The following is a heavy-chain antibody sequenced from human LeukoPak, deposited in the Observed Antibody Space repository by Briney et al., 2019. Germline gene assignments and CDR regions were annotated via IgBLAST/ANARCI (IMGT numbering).Heavy chain of an antibody. CDR3: ARDESSIAARYYYYGMDV. CDR2: IYPDDSYT. CDR1: GYSFTSYW. V-gene: IGHV5-51*01. J-gene: IGHJ6*02. D-gene: IGHD6-6*01. Sequence: GESLKISCKGSGYSFTSYWIGWVRQMPGKGLEWMGIIYPDDSYTNYSPSFQGHVTISADKSISTAYLQWSSLKASDTAMYYCARDESSIAARYYYYGMDVWGQGTTVTVSS.